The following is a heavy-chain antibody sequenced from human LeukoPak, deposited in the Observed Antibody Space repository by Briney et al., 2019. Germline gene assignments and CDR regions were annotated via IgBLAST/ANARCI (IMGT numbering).Heavy chain of an antibody. CDR1: GFIFSSYS. J-gene: IGHJ4*02. CDR2: ITGSGGNT. D-gene: IGHD2-2*01. CDR3: AKGTTYCSSTSCYHGQFDY. V-gene: IGHV3-23*01. Sequence: GGSLRLSCAASGFIFSSYSMSWVRQAPGKGLEWVSVITGSGGNTYYADSVKGRFTISRDNSKNTLYLQMNSLRAEDTAVYYCAKGTTYCSSTSCYHGQFDYWGQGTLVTVSS.